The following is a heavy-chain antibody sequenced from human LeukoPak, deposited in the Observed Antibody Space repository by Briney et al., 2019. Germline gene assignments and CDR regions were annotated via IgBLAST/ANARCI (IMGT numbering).Heavy chain of an antibody. J-gene: IGHJ4*02. D-gene: IGHD1-26*01. Sequence: PSETLSLTCTVCGGYISSYYWSWIRQPPGKGLEWIGYIYYSGSTNYNPSLKSRVTISVDTSKNQFSLKLSSVTAADTAVYYCASYLSSGSLDYWGQGTLVTVSS. CDR3: ASYLSSGSLDY. CDR1: GGYISSYY. CDR2: IYYSGST. V-gene: IGHV4-59*01.